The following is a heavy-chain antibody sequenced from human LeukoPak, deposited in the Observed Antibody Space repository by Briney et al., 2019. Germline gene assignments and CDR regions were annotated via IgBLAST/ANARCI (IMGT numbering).Heavy chain of an antibody. CDR2: ISYDGSNK. D-gene: IGHD4-17*01. Sequence: GGSLRLSCVGSGFPFDNYALNWVRQAPGKGLEWVAVISYDGSNKYYADSVKGRFTISRDNSKNTLYLQMNSLRAEDTAVYYCAKGLDNYGDYDAFDIWGQGTMVTVSS. CDR1: GFPFDNYA. J-gene: IGHJ3*02. CDR3: AKGLDNYGDYDAFDI. V-gene: IGHV3-30*18.